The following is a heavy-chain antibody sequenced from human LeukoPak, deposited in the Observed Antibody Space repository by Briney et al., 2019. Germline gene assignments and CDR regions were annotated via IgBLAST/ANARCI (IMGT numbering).Heavy chain of an antibody. J-gene: IGHJ3*02. CDR3: AKEISPTYDRNPFDI. D-gene: IGHD3-22*01. CDR1: GSAFEDYA. V-gene: IGHV3-9*01. CDR2: ISWNSGSI. Sequence: GGSLRLSCAASGSAFEDYAMHWVRKAPGKGLEWVSGISWNSGSIGYADSVKGRFTISRDNAKNSLYLQMNSLRAEDTALYYCAKEISPTYDRNPFDIWGQGTMVTVSS.